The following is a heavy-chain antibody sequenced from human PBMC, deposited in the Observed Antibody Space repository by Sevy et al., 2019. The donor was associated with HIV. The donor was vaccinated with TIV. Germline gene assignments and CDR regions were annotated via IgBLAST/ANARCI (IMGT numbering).Heavy chain of an antibody. V-gene: IGHV1-8*01. J-gene: IGHJ6*02. D-gene: IGHD6-13*01. Sequence: ASVKVSCKTSGYTFTSYDINWVRQATGQGLEGMGWMNPDSGKRGYAQKLQGRVTMTTNTTISTAYMELRSLRSEDSAVYYCARADLDSSTFFYYYGMDVWGQGTTVTVS. CDR1: GYTFTSYD. CDR3: ARADLDSSTFFYYYGMDV. CDR2: MNPDSGKR.